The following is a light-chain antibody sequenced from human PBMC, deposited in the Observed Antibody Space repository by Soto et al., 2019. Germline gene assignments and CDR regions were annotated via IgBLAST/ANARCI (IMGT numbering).Light chain of an antibody. Sequence: EIVLTQSPGTLSLSPGERATLSCRASEIITSNFLAWYQLKPAQAPRLLISDSSDRATGIPGRFSGSGSASGTDFTLTISRLEPEDSAVYYCQQYGSSPTWTFGQGTKVDIK. CDR1: EIITSNF. J-gene: IGKJ1*01. V-gene: IGKV3-20*01. CDR3: QQYGSSPTWT. CDR2: DSS.